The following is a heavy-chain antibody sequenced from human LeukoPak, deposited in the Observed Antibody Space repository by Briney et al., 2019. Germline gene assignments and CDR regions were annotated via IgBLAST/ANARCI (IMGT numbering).Heavy chain of an antibody. CDR3: VRDRDYSNTERGFDY. Sequence: ASVKVSCKTSGYTFTDYYIHWVRQAPGQGLEWMGWINPNSGETNSAQKFQGRVTMTGDTSISTAYMELRRVRSDDTAVYYCVRDRDYSNTERGFDYWGQGTLVTVSS. V-gene: IGHV1-2*02. CDR2: INPNSGET. CDR1: GYTFTDYY. J-gene: IGHJ4*02. D-gene: IGHD4-11*01.